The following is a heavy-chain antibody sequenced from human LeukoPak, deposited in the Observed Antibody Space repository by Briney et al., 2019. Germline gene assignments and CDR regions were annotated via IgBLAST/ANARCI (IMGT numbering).Heavy chain of an antibody. V-gene: IGHV3-53*01. CDR2: IYSDGTT. CDR3: GRDYCSGGSCFEY. Sequence: GGSLRLSCAASGFTVSSNYMSWVRQAPGKGLEWVSVIYSDGTTKYADSVKGRFTISRDNSKNTLYLQMNSLRVEDTAVYCCGRDYCSGGSCFEYWGQGTLVTVSS. CDR1: GFTVSSNY. J-gene: IGHJ4*02. D-gene: IGHD2-15*01.